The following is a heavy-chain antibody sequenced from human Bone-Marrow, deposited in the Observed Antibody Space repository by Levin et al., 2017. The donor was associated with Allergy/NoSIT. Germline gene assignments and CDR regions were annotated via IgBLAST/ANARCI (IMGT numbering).Heavy chain of an antibody. CDR1: GFTFNSYY. Sequence: GGSLRLSCAASGFTFNSYYMTWVRQAPGKGLEWVASIKKDGSEQYYVDSVKGRFTISRDNAKNSLCLQMNSLRVEDTAVYYCARALSVDFWGLGTAVTVSS. CDR3: ARALSVDF. CDR2: IKKDGSEQ. V-gene: IGHV3-7*01. J-gene: IGHJ4*02. D-gene: IGHD3-16*02.